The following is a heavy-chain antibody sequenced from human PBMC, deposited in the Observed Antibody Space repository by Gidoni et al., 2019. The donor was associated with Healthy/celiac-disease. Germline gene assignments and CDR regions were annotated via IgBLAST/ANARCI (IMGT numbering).Heavy chain of an antibody. CDR2: IYSGGST. Sequence: EVQLVETGGGLIQPGASSRLSCAASGVTVSSDYMSWVRQAPGKGLEWVAVIYSGGSTYYADSVKGRFTISRDNSKNTLYLQMNSLRAEDTAVYYCAIIPSSSWYSVVPLPDMDVWGKGTTVTVSS. CDR1: GVTVSSDY. V-gene: IGHV3-53*02. D-gene: IGHD6-13*01. J-gene: IGHJ6*03. CDR3: AIIPSSSWYSVVPLPDMDV.